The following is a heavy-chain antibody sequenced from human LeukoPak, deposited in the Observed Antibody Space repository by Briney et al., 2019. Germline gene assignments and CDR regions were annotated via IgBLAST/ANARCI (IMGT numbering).Heavy chain of an antibody. Sequence: GGSLRPSCAASGLTLSAYAMSWVRQAPGKGLEWVSSISDSAGSAYYAASVTGRFTISIASSRTTLCLQVNRLMAGDTAVYYCAKQSEGVTKGYFYYGGQGTVVSVSS. V-gene: IGHV3-23*01. CDR1: GLTLSAYA. CDR2: ISDSAGSA. CDR3: AKQSEGVTKGYFYY. D-gene: IGHD1-26*01. J-gene: IGHJ4*02.